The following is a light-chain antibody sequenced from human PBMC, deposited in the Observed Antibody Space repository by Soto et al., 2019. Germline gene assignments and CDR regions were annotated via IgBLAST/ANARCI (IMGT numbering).Light chain of an antibody. CDR2: DAS. Sequence: EIVLTQSPGTLSLSPGERATLSCRARQSIGSDLAWYQQKPGQAPRLIIYDASNRVTGIPARFRGSGSGTDFTPTLSTLETEDSAVYYCQQSNSWPRTFGQGTKVEIK. V-gene: IGKV3-11*01. J-gene: IGKJ1*01. CDR3: QQSNSWPRT. CDR1: QSIGSD.